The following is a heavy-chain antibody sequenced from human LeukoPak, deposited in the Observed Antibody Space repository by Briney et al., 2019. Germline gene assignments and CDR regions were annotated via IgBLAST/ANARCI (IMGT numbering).Heavy chain of an antibody. CDR1: GGSISSGDYY. V-gene: IGHV4-30-4*01. Sequence: SETLSLTCTVSGGSISSGDYYWSWIRQPPGKGLEWIGYIYYSESTYYNPSLKSRVTISVDTSKNQFSLKLSSVTAADTAVYYCAGGPVRGFPRLDYWGQGTLVTVSS. CDR2: IYYSEST. J-gene: IGHJ4*02. D-gene: IGHD4-17*01. CDR3: AGGPVRGFPRLDY.